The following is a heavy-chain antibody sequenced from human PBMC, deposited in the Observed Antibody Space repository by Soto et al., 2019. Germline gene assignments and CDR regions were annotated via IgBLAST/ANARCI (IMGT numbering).Heavy chain of an antibody. CDR2: ISYNGDT. Sequence: SETLSLTCTFSGGSFSTFYWSWIRQSPGTGLEWIGYISYNGDTNYNPSLKSRATISIATSKNQFSLKLSSVTAADTAVYYCARRYGWAFDIWGQGTIVTVSS. V-gene: IGHV4-59*08. CDR1: GGSFSTFY. J-gene: IGHJ3*02. CDR3: ARRYGWAFDI. D-gene: IGHD3-16*01.